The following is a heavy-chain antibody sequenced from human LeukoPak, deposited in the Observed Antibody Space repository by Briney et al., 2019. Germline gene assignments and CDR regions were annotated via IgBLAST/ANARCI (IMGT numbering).Heavy chain of an antibody. D-gene: IGHD5-12*01. CDR2: ISYDGKNK. Sequence: GGSLRLSCAASGFTFSTDSMHWVRQAPGKGLEWVAVISYDGKNKYYADSVKGRFTISRDNSKRSLFLEMNSLRPDDTAVYYCAREYSGRGYFDYWGQGTLVTVSS. J-gene: IGHJ4*02. CDR3: AREYSGRGYFDY. CDR1: GFTFSTDS. V-gene: IGHV3-30*04.